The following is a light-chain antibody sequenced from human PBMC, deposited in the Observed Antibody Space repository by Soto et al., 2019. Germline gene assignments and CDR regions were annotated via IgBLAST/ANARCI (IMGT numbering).Light chain of an antibody. J-gene: IGLJ2*01. V-gene: IGLV1-40*01. CDR3: QSFDSSLSGSRV. CDR1: SSNIGTGYD. CDR2: GNI. Sequence: QSVLTQPPSVSGAPGQRVTISCTGSSSNIGTGYDVHWYQQLPGTAPKLLIYGNINRPSGVPDRFSASKSGSSASLAITGLQPEDEADYYCQSFDSSLSGSRVFGGGTKLTVL.